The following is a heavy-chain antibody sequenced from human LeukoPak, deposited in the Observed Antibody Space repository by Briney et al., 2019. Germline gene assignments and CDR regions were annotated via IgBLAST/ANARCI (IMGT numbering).Heavy chain of an antibody. CDR1: GYTFTSYG. V-gene: IGHV1-18*01. CDR3: ARERGIVVVPAAINYYYMDV. J-gene: IGHJ6*03. CDR2: ISAYNGNT. D-gene: IGHD2-2*02. Sequence: ASVKVSCKASGYTFTSYGISWVRQAPGQGLEWMGWISAYNGNTNYAQKLQGRVTMTTDTSTSTAYMELRSLRSDDTAVYYCARERGIVVVPAAINYYYMDVWGKGTTVTVSS.